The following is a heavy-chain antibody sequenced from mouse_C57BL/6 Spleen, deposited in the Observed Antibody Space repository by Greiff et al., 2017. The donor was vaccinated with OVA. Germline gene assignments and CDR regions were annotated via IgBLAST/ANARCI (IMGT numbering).Heavy chain of an antibody. CDR2: IDPSDSYT. CDR1: GYTFTSYW. D-gene: IGHD2-3*01. Sequence: VQLKQPGAELVMPGASVKLSCKASGYTFTSYWMHWVKQRPGQGLEWIGEIDPSDSYTNYNQKFKGKSTLTVDKSSSTAYMQLSSLTSEDSAVYYCARGNDGYTGYYAMDYWGQGTSVTVSS. V-gene: IGHV1-69*01. J-gene: IGHJ4*01. CDR3: ARGNDGYTGYYAMDY.